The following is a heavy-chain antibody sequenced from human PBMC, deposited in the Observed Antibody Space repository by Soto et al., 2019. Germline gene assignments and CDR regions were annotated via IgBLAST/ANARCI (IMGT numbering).Heavy chain of an antibody. V-gene: IGHV3-30*18. D-gene: IGHD2-21*02. Sequence: QVQLVESGGGVVQPGRSLRLSCAASGFTFSSYGMHWVRQAPGKGLEWVAVISYDGSNKYYADSVKGRFTISRDNSKNTLYLQMNSLRAEDTAVYYCAKDKRAVVVTAPFDYWGQGILVTVSS. CDR2: ISYDGSNK. CDR1: GFTFSSYG. CDR3: AKDKRAVVVTAPFDY. J-gene: IGHJ4*02.